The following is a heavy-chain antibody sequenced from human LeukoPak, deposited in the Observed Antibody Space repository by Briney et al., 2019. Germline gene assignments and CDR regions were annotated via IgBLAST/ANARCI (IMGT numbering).Heavy chain of an antibody. Sequence: SETLSLTCTVSGGSISISIDYWGWIRQPPGKGLEWIGDIYYSGTTNYNPSLKSRVTMSVDTSKNQFSLKLNSATAADTAVYYCARRLSTRSYYLDDWGQGTLVTVSS. CDR3: ARRLSTRSYYLDD. CDR2: IYYSGTT. D-gene: IGHD2/OR15-2a*01. CDR1: GGSISISIDY. J-gene: IGHJ4*02. V-gene: IGHV4-39*01.